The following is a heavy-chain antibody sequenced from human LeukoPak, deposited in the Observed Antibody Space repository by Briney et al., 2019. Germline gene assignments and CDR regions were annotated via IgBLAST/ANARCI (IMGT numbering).Heavy chain of an antibody. V-gene: IGHV3-23*01. J-gene: IGHJ4*02. CDR2: ISNNGGYT. Sequence: GGSLRLSCAASGFTFSSSAMSWVRQAPGKGLEWVSAISNNGGYTYYADSVQGRFTISRDNSKSTLCLQMNSLRAEDTAVYYCAKDNNNNFDYWGQGILVTVSS. D-gene: IGHD2/OR15-2a*01. CDR3: AKDNNNNFDY. CDR1: GFTFSSSA.